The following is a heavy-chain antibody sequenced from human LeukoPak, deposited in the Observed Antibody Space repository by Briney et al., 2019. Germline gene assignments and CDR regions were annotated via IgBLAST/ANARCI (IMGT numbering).Heavy chain of an antibody. J-gene: IGHJ4*02. CDR2: ISAYNGNT. CDR3: ARKWGVTGTTALDY. CDR1: AYTFTSYG. D-gene: IGHD1-7*01. V-gene: IGHV1-18*01. Sequence: ASVKVSCKASAYTFTSYGIRWVRQAPGQGLEWMGWISAYNGNTNYAQKLQGRVTMTTDTSTSTAYMELRSLRSDDTAVYYCARKWGVTGTTALDYWGQGTLVTVSS.